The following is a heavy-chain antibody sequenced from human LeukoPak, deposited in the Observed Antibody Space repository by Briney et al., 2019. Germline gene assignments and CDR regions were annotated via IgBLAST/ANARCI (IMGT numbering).Heavy chain of an antibody. V-gene: IGHV3-23*01. D-gene: IGHD2/OR15-2a*01. Sequence: GGSLRLSCAASGFAFSAYDMSWVRQAPGKGLEWVSAISGRPSYADSVKGRFTISRDNSKNTLYLQVNSLRAEDTAVYYCAKALDYWYFDYWGQGTLVTVSS. CDR1: GFAFSAYD. J-gene: IGHJ4*02. CDR2: ISGRP. CDR3: AKALDYWYFDY.